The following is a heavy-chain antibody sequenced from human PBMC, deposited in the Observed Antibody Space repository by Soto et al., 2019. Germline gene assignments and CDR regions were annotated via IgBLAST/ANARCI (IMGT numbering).Heavy chain of an antibody. Sequence: PGESLKISCKGSGYSFTNYWIGWVCQMPGKGLEWMGLIYPGDSDTRYSPSFQGQVTISADKSISTAYLQWSSLKASDTAMYYCARVGTTHNYYYDSSARGAFDIWGQGTMVTVSS. J-gene: IGHJ3*02. D-gene: IGHD3-22*01. CDR1: GYSFTNYW. V-gene: IGHV5-51*01. CDR2: IYPGDSDT. CDR3: ARVGTTHNYYYDSSARGAFDI.